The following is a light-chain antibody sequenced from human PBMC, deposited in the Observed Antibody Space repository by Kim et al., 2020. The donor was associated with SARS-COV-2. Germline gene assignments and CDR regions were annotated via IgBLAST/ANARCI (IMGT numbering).Light chain of an antibody. CDR1: QTLSAGY. V-gene: IGKV3-20*01. Sequence: SPGDRVTLSCRASQTLSAGYLAWYQQKPGQAPRLLIYGASSRASGIPDRFSGSGSGIDITLTLSRLEPEDFAMYYCQQYVRSPWTFGQGTKVDIK. CDR3: QQYVRSPWT. CDR2: GAS. J-gene: IGKJ1*01.